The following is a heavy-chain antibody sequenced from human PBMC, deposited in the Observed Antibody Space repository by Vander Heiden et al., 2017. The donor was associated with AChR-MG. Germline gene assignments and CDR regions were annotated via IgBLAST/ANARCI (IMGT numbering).Heavy chain of an antibody. CDR3: AREGYPDAFDI. CDR1: GGSFSGDY. CDR2: INHSGST. Sequence: QVQLQQWGAGLLKPSETLSLTCAVYGGSFSGDYWSWIRQPPGKGLEWIGEINHSGSTNYNPSLKSRVTISVDTSKNQFSLKLSSVTAADTAVYYCAREGYPDAFDIWGQGTMVTVSS. V-gene: IGHV4-34*01. J-gene: IGHJ3*02. D-gene: IGHD5-12*01.